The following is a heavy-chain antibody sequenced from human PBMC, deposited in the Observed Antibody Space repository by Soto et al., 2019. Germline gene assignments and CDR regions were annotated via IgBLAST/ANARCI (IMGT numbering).Heavy chain of an antibody. Sequence: QVQLQESGPGLVKPSGTLSLTCAVSGDSISSSNWWRWVRQPPGKGLEWIGEMHHDGSANYNPSPRSRVTVSVDKSKNQFSLKLNSVTAADTAVYYCASASSWRLDYWGQGALVTVSS. V-gene: IGHV4-4*02. D-gene: IGHD6-13*01. CDR1: GDSISSSNW. CDR3: ASASSWRLDY. CDR2: MHHDGSA. J-gene: IGHJ4*02.